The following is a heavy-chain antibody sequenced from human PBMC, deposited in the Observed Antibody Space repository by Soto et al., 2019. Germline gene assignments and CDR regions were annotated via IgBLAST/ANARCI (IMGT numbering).Heavy chain of an antibody. Sequence: ASVKVSCKASGGTFSSYAISWVRQAPGQGLEWMGGIIPIFGTANYAQKFQGRVTITADKSTSTAYMELSSLRSEDTAVYYCECKDSSGYSEFDDWGQGTLVTVS. CDR1: GGTFSSYA. CDR2: IIPIFGTA. J-gene: IGHJ4*02. D-gene: IGHD3-22*01. CDR3: ECKDSSGYSEFDD. V-gene: IGHV1-69*06.